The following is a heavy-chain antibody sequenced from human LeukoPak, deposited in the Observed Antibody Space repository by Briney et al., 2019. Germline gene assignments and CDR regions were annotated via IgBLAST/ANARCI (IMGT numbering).Heavy chain of an antibody. D-gene: IGHD1-7*01. J-gene: IGHJ4*02. CDR1: GGTFSSYA. V-gene: IGHV1-69*04. Sequence: SVKVSCKASGGTFSSYAISWVRQAPGQGLEWMGRIIPILGIANYAQKFQGRVTITADKSTSTAYMELSSLRSEDTAVYYCARTQGPYYFDYWGQGTLVTVSS. CDR2: IIPILGIA. CDR3: ARTQGPYYFDY.